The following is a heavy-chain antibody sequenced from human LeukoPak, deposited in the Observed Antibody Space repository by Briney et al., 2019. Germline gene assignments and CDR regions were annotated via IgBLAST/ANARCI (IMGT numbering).Heavy chain of an antibody. D-gene: IGHD3-10*01. Sequence: PGGSLRFSCAASGFTFSSYAMSWVRQARGKGLEWVSAIRGSGGSTYYADSVKGRFTISRDNSKNTLYLQMNSLRAEDTAVYYCAKGRDYGSGSCQDYWGQGTLVTVSS. CDR2: IRGSGGST. CDR1: GFTFSSYA. CDR3: AKGRDYGSGSCQDY. J-gene: IGHJ4*02. V-gene: IGHV3-23*01.